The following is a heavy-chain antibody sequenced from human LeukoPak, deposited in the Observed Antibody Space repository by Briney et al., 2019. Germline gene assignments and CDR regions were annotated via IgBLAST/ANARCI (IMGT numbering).Heavy chain of an antibody. Sequence: GGSLRLSCAASGFTFSSYAMSWVRQAPGKGLEWVLAISGSGGSTYYADSVKGRFTISRDNSKNTLYLQMNSLRAEDTAVYYCAKCGDGDYFPCGYFQHWGQGTLVTVSS. J-gene: IGHJ1*01. D-gene: IGHD4-17*01. CDR2: ISGSGGST. CDR1: GFTFSSYA. CDR3: AKCGDGDYFPCGYFQH. V-gene: IGHV3-23*01.